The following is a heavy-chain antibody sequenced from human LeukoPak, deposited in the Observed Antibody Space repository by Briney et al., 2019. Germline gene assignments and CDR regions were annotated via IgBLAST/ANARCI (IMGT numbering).Heavy chain of an antibody. D-gene: IGHD6-19*01. CDR1: GFTFSNYW. V-gene: IGHV3-74*01. CDR2: INSDASST. Sequence: GGSLRLSCAASGFTFSNYWMHWVRQAPGKRLVWVSRINSDASSTSYADSVKGRFTISRDNAKNTLYVQMNSLRAEDTAVYYCARERSSGFDYWGQGTLVTVSS. CDR3: ARERSSGFDY. J-gene: IGHJ4*02.